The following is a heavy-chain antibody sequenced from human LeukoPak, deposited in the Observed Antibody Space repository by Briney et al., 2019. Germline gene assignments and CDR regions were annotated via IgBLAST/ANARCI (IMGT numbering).Heavy chain of an antibody. J-gene: IGHJ4*02. CDR2: ISSSSSYI. V-gene: IGHV3-21*04. D-gene: IGHD3-9*01. Sequence: GGSLRLSCAASGFTFSSYSMNWVRQAPGKGLEWVSSISSSSSYIYYADSVKGRFAISRDNSKNTLYLQMNSLRAEDTAIYYCAKDRRYYDILTGYYTTTGDHDYWGQGTLVTVSS. CDR3: AKDRRYYDILTGYYTTTGDHDY. CDR1: GFTFSSYS.